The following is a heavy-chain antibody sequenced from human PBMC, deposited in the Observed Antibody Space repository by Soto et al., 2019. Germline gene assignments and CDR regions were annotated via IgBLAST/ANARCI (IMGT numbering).Heavy chain of an antibody. J-gene: IGHJ4*02. V-gene: IGHV3-73*01. Sequence: EVQLVESGGGLVQPGGSLKLSCAASGFTLSGFDIHWVRQASGEGLEWVGRIKTNVESYATELAASVKGRFTISRDDPKNTAYLEMNSLKTEDTAVYYCTRRYCRGGGCYSDFDYWGQVTLVTVSS. CDR1: GFTLSGFD. D-gene: IGHD2-15*01. CDR3: TRRYCRGGGCYSDFDY. CDR2: IKTNVESYAT.